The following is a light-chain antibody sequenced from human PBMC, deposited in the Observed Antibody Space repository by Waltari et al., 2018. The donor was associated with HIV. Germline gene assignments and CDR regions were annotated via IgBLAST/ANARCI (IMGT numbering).Light chain of an antibody. CDR2: EVS. J-gene: IGLJ3*02. V-gene: IGLV2-8*01. Sequence: QSALTQPPSASGSPGQSVTIPCTGTSSDVGGYNYVPWYQQHPGKAPKLMIYEVSKRPAGVPDRLSGSKSGNTASLTVSGLQAEDEADYYGSSSRVFGGGTKLTVL. CDR1: SSDVGGYNY. CDR3: SSSRV.